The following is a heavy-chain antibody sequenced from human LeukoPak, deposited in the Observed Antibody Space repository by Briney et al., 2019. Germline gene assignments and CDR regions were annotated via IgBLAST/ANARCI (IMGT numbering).Heavy chain of an antibody. CDR1: GGSISSYSHY. CDR2: IYYRGST. V-gene: IGHV4-39*07. J-gene: IGHJ4*02. CDR3: ARDSGGFGELGFDY. D-gene: IGHD3-10*01. Sequence: PSETLSLTCTVSGGSISSYSHYWGWIRQPPGKGLEWIGNIYYRGSTAYNPSLRSRVTMSIDTSKNQFSLKLSSVTAADTAVYYCARDSGGFGELGFDYWGQGTLVTVSS.